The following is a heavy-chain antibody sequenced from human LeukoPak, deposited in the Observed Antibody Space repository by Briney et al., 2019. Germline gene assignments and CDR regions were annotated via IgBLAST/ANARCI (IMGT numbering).Heavy chain of an antibody. J-gene: IGHJ3*02. V-gene: IGHV4-4*07. CDR1: GGSISSYY. D-gene: IGHD3-22*01. Sequence: SETLSLTCTVSGGSISSYYWSWIRQPAGRGLEWIGRIYSSGSTNYNPSLKSRVTMSVDPSENQFSLKLSSVTAADTAVYYCARAGPSSGSFNDAFDIWGQGTMVTVSS. CDR3: ARAGPSSGSFNDAFDI. CDR2: IYSSGST.